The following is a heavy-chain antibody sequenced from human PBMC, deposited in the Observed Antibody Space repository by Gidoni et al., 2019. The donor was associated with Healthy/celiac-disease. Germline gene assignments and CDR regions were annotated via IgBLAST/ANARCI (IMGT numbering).Heavy chain of an antibody. D-gene: IGHD2-15*01. V-gene: IGHV1-69*01. J-gene: IGHJ5*02. CDR3: AVVAAPGGWFDP. Sequence: QVQLVQSGAEVKKPGSSVKVSCKASGGTFSSYAISWVRQAPGQGLECIGGIIPIFGTANYAQKFQGRVTITADESTSTAYMELSSLRSEDTAVYYCAVVAAPGGWFDPWGQGTLVTVSS. CDR2: IIPIFGTA. CDR1: GGTFSSYA.